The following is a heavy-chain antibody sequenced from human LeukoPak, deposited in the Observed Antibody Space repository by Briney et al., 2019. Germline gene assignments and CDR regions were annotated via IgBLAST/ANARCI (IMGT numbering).Heavy chain of an antibody. CDR3: TRDVASRNWFDR. CDR1: GFTFSNYG. V-gene: IGHV3-33*01. Sequence: GGSLRLSCAASGFTFSNYGMHWVRQPPRKGLEWVAFIWYEGSNKYYADSVKGRFTISRDNSKNTLFLQMNSLRGEDTAVYYCTRDVASRNWFDRWGQGTMVSVCS. J-gene: IGHJ5*02. CDR2: IWYEGSNK.